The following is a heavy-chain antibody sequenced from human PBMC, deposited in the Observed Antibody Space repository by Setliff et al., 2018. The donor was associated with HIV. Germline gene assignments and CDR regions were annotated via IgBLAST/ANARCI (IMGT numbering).Heavy chain of an antibody. J-gene: IGHJ4*02. D-gene: IGHD3-3*01. V-gene: IGHV4-38-2*01. CDR1: GYSITSDYY. Sequence: SETLSLTCGVSGYSITSDYYWGWIRQPPGKGLEWIGSIYQSGSTYYNPSLKSRVTISVDASKNQFSLKLSSVTAADTAVYYCARGPLTIFGVVIIPNYFDYWGQGTLVTVSS. CDR3: ARGPLTIFGVVIIPNYFDY. CDR2: IYQSGST.